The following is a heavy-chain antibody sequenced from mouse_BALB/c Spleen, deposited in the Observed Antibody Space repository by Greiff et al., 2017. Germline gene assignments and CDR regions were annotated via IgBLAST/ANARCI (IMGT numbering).Heavy chain of an antibody. D-gene: IGHD2-10*02. CDR2: LSSGGSYT. CDR1: GFTFSSYG. J-gene: IGHJ1*01. CDR3: ARRGYGNYRYFDV. Sequence: EVHLVESGGDLVKPGGSLKLSCAASGFTFSSYGMSWVRQTPDKRLEWVATLSSGGSYTYYPDSVKGRFTLSRDNAKNTLYLQLSSLKSEDTAMYYWARRGYGNYRYFDVWGAGTTVTVAA. V-gene: IGHV5-6*01.